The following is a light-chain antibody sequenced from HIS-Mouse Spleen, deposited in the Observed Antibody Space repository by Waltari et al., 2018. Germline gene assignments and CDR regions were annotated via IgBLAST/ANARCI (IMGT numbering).Light chain of an antibody. CDR1: VLAKKY. CDR2: KDS. Sequence: SYELTQPSSVSVSPGQTARLTCSGDVLAKKYARWVQQKPGQAPVLVIYKDSERPSGIPERFSGSSSGTTVTLTISGAQVEDEADYYCYSAADNNVVFGGGTKLTVL. J-gene: IGLJ2*01. V-gene: IGLV3-27*01. CDR3: YSAADNNVV.